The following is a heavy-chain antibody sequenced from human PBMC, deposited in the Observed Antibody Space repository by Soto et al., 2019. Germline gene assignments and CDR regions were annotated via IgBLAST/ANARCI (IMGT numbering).Heavy chain of an antibody. CDR3: AHSSSRWPLGY. Sequence: QITLKESGPTLVKPTQTLTLTCTFSGFSLSTSGVGVVWIRQPPRKALEWLALIYWDDDKRYSPSLKSRLTITKDASKSQVVLTVSNMDPVDTATYYCAHSSSRWPLGYWGQGTLVTV. D-gene: IGHD4-17*01. J-gene: IGHJ4*02. CDR2: IYWDDDK. CDR1: GFSLSTSGVG. V-gene: IGHV2-5*02.